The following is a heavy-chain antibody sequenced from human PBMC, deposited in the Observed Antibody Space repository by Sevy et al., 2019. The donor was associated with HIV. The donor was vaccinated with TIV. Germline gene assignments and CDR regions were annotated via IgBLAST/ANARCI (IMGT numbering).Heavy chain of an antibody. CDR1: GLTFNSFG. V-gene: IGHV3-30*04. D-gene: IGHD3-10*01. CDR2: LSYDGRKK. J-gene: IGHJ6*02. CDR3: ARGAPAWYEEEGLGSFGYYGMDV. Sequence: LSLTCAASGLTFNSFGMHWVRQAPGKGLEWVAVLSYDGRKKYYPDSVKGRFTISRDNSKNTLYLQMNSLRAEDTALYYCARGAPAWYEEEGLGSFGYYGMDVWGQGTTVTVSS.